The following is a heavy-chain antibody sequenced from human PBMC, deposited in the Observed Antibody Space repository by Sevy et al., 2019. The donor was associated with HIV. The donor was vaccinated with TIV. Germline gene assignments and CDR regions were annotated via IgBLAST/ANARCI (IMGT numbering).Heavy chain of an antibody. CDR2: ISSSGSTI. CDR3: ATSGGVTDYGLDV. CDR1: GFTFSSYE. D-gene: IGHD3-3*01. J-gene: IGHJ6*02. Sequence: GGSLRLSCEASGFTFSSYEMNWVRQAPGKGLEWVSYISSSGSTISYADSVKGRFTISRDNAKNSVSLQMNSLRAEDTAVYYCATSGGVTDYGLDVWGQRTTVTDSS. V-gene: IGHV3-48*03.